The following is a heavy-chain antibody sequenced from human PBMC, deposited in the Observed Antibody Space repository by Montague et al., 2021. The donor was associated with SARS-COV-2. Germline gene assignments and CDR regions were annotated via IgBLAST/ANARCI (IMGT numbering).Heavy chain of an antibody. CDR3: AKPGPFAFYFES. V-gene: IGHV3-23*03. CDR2: IYSGGDST. CDR1: GFSFSGYA. Sequence: SLRLSCAASGFSFSGYAMNWVRQAPGKGLEWISVIYSGGDSTYYADPVRGRFTISRDDSKNTLFLHLNNLSAEDTAIYYCAKPGPFAFYFESWGQGTLVTVSS. D-gene: IGHD3-10*01. J-gene: IGHJ4*02.